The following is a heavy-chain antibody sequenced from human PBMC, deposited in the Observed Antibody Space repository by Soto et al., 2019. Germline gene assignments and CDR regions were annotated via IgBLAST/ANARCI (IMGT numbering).Heavy chain of an antibody. V-gene: IGHV5-10-1*01. CDR2: IDPSDSYT. CDR3: ARDYCSSTSCYGILWDYYYYGMDV. CDR1: GYSFTSYW. Sequence: GESLKISCKGSGYSFTSYWVSWVRQMPGKGLEWMGRIDPSDSYTNYSPSFQGHVTISADKSISTAYLQWSSLKASDTAMYYCARDYCSSTSCYGILWDYYYYGMDVWGQGTTVTVS. J-gene: IGHJ6*02. D-gene: IGHD2-2*01.